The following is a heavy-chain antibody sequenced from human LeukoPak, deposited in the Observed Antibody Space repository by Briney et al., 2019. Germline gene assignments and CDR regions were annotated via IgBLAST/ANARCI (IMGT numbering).Heavy chain of an antibody. CDR2: TRYDGSNK. V-gene: IGHV3-30*02. J-gene: IGHJ4*02. Sequence: GGSLRLSCAASGFTFSSYGMHWVRQAPGTGLEWVAFTRYDGSNKYYAASVKCRFTISRDNSKNTLYLQMSSLRAEDTAVYYCAKDRGYYASTGYNLMDYWGQGTLVTVSS. CDR3: AKDRGYYASTGYNLMDY. CDR1: GFTFSSYG. D-gene: IGHD3-22*01.